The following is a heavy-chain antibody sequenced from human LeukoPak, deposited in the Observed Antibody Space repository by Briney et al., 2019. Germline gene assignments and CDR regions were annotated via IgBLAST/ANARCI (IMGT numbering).Heavy chain of an antibody. V-gene: IGHV1-18*01. CDR1: GYTFTSYG. CDR3: ATDLALGDGGSYYVY. Sequence: GASVKVSCKASGYTFTSYGISWVRQAPGQGLEWMGWISAYNGNTNYAQKLQGRVTMTEDTSTDAAYMELSSLRSEDTAVYYCATDLALGDGGSYYVYWGQGTLVTVSS. CDR2: ISAYNGNT. D-gene: IGHD1-26*01. J-gene: IGHJ4*02.